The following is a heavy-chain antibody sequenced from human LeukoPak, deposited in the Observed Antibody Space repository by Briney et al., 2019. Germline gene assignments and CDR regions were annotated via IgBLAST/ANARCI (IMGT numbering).Heavy chain of an antibody. CDR3: ARERGSYYYDSSGYFGDFQR. CDR1: GGTFSSYA. D-gene: IGHD3-22*01. J-gene: IGHJ1*01. CDR2: IIPIFGTA. Sequence: SVKVSCKASGGTFSSYAISWVRQAPGQGLEWMGRIIPIFGTANYAQKFQGRVTITTDESTSTAYMELSSLRSEDTAVYYCARERGSYYYDSSGYFGDFQRWGQGTLVTVSS. V-gene: IGHV1-69*05.